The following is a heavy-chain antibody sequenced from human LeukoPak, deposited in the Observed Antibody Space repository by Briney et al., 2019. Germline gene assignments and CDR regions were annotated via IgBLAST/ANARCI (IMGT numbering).Heavy chain of an antibody. J-gene: IGHJ6*03. Sequence: SVKVSCKASGGTFISYAISWVRQAPGQGLEWMGGIIPIFGTANYAQKFQGRVTITADESTSTAYMELSSLRSEDTAVYYCAGGYDFWSGSPYYYYYMDVWGKGTTVTVSS. V-gene: IGHV1-69*13. CDR2: IIPIFGTA. CDR1: GGTFISYA. CDR3: AGGYDFWSGSPYYYYYMDV. D-gene: IGHD3-3*01.